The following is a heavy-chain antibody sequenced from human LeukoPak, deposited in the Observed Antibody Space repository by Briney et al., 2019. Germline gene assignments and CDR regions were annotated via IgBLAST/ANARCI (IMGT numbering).Heavy chain of an antibody. Sequence: SETLSLTCTVSGGSISTYYWSWIRQPPGKGLEWIGYIYYGGSTNYNPSLKSRVTISIDRSENQFSMMLSSVTAADTAVYYCARVSPMEYCSGGSCYPYFDHWGQGTLVTVSS. CDR3: ARVSPMEYCSGGSCYPYFDH. J-gene: IGHJ4*02. D-gene: IGHD2-15*01. CDR2: IYYGGST. CDR1: GGSISTYY. V-gene: IGHV4-59*01.